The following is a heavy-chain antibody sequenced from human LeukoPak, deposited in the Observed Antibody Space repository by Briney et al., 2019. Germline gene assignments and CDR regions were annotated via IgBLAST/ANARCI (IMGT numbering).Heavy chain of an antibody. CDR3: ARGALAYDLAY. V-gene: IGHV1-8*01. CDR1: GYTFTSYD. J-gene: IGHJ4*02. D-gene: IGHD3-22*01. Sequence: ASVKVSCKASGYTFTSYDINCVRQATGQGLEWMGWMNPNSGNTGYAQKFQSRVTMTRNTSISTAYMELRSLRCEDTAVYYCARGALAYDLAYWGQGTLVTVSS. CDR2: MNPNSGNT.